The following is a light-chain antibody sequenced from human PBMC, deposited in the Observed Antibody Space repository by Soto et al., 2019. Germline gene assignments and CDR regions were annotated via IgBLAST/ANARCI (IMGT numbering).Light chain of an antibody. Sequence: EMVMTKSPATLYVSPGEIASLSFRVSQSVSGSFAWYQQKAGQAPRLLIYVAFIRATGTPARFSGSGSGTEFAVTISGRQSEDFAVYDCMQYNDWQWTCGQGTEVEIK. CDR2: VAF. CDR1: QSVSGS. CDR3: MQYNDWQWT. V-gene: IGKV3-15*01. J-gene: IGKJ1*01.